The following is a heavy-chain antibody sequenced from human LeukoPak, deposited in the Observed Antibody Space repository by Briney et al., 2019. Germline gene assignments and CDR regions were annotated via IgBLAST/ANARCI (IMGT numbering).Heavy chain of an antibody. CDR3: ARGRIDYYDSSGYLDY. J-gene: IGHJ4*02. D-gene: IGHD3-22*01. V-gene: IGHV1-2*02. CDR1: GYTFTGYY. Sequence: ASVKVSCKASGYTFTGYYMHWVRQAPGQGLEWMGWINPNSGGTNYAQKFQGRVTMTRDTSISTAYMELRSLRSDDTAVYYCARGRIDYYDSSGYLDYWGQGTLVTVSS. CDR2: INPNSGGT.